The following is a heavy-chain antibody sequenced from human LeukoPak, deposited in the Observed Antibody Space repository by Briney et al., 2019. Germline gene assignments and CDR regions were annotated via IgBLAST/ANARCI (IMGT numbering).Heavy chain of an antibody. CDR2: IYSSGST. CDR3: ARHLSGTTMAHYFDF. V-gene: IGHV4-39*01. Sequence: SETLSLTCSVSGDSISSARNYWGWIRQSPGKGLEWLASIYSSGSTHSNPSLKSRVFISIDTSKNQFSLKLYSVTASDAAIYYCARHLSGTTMAHYFDFWGQGTLVTVSS. CDR1: GDSISSARNY. D-gene: IGHD1-1*01. J-gene: IGHJ4*02.